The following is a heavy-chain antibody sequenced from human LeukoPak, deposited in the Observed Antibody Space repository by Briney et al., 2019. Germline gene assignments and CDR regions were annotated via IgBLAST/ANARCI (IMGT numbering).Heavy chain of an antibody. J-gene: IGHJ4*02. D-gene: IGHD3-10*01. CDR2: ISSSGSTI. CDR1: GFTFSSYG. V-gene: IGHV3-48*04. CDR3: ARETSTGVFLDY. Sequence: GGSLRLSCAASGFTFSSYGMHWVRQAPGKGLEWVSYISSSGSTIYYADSVKGRFTISRDNAKNSLYLQMNSLRAEDTAVYYCARETSTGVFLDYWGQGTLVTVSS.